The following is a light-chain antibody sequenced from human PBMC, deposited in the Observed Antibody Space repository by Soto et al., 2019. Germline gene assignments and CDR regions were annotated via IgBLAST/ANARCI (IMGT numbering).Light chain of an antibody. CDR2: AAS. J-gene: IGKJ3*01. Sequence: DIQMTQSPSSLSASVGDRVTINCRASQTISNYLNWYQDKPGKAPKLLIYAASNLQSGVPSSFSGSGSGTEFTLTISNLQPEDFATYYCQQTYSTPFTFGPGTKVDI. CDR1: QTISNY. V-gene: IGKV1-39*01. CDR3: QQTYSTPFT.